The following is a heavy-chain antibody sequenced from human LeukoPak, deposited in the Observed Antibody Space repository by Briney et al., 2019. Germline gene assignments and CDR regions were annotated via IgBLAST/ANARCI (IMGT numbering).Heavy chain of an antibody. CDR2: IIPIFGTA. D-gene: IGHD6-6*01. V-gene: IGHV1-69*05. CDR1: GGTFSSYA. CDR3: AGVSSSRSGEFDY. Sequence: ASVKVSCKASGGTFSSYAISWVRQAPGQGLEWMGRIIPIFGTANYAQKFQGRVTITTDESTSTAYMELSSLRSEDTAVYYCAGVSSSRSGEFDYWGQGTLVTVSS. J-gene: IGHJ4*02.